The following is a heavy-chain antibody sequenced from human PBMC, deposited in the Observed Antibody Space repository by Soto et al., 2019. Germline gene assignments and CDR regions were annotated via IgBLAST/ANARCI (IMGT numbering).Heavy chain of an antibody. Sequence: SVKVSCKASGGTFSSYTISWVRQAPGQGLEWMERIIPILGIANYAQKFQGRVTITADKSTSTAYMELSNLRSEDTAVYYCARVPSAYCSSTSCPPPHYYYYMDVWGKGTTVTVSS. J-gene: IGHJ6*03. CDR1: GGTFSSYT. V-gene: IGHV1-69*02. D-gene: IGHD2-2*01. CDR2: IIPILGIA. CDR3: ARVPSAYCSSTSCPPPHYYYYMDV.